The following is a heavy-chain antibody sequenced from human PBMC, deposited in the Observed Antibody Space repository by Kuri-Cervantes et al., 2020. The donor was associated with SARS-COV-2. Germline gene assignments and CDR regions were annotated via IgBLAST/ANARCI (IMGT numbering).Heavy chain of an antibody. CDR3: AADSRGSGSYHYGMDV. D-gene: IGHD3-10*01. V-gene: IGHV1-2*02. J-gene: IGHJ6*02. CDR2: INPNSGGT. Sequence: ASVKVSCKASGYTFTGYYMHWVRQAPGQGLEWMGWINPNSGGTNYAQKFQERVTITRDMSTSTAYMELSSLRSEDTAVYYCAADSRGSGSYHYGMDVWGQGTTVTVSS. CDR1: GYTFTGYY.